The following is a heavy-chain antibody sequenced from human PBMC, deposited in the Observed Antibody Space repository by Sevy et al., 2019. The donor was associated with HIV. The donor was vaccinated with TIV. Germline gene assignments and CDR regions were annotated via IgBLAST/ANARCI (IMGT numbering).Heavy chain of an antibody. CDR1: GFTFSSYD. CDR2: IGTAGDP. D-gene: IGHD3-22*01. Sequence: GGSLRLSCAASGFTFSSYDMHWVRQATGKGLEWVSAIGTAGDPYYPGSVKGRFTISRENAKNSLYLQMNSLRAGDTAVYYCARDFVRITMIVVVISLDDWGQGTLVTVSS. V-gene: IGHV3-13*05. CDR3: ARDFVRITMIVVVISLDD. J-gene: IGHJ4*02.